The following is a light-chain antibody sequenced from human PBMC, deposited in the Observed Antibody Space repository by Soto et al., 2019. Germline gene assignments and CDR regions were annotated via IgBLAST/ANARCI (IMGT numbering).Light chain of an antibody. Sequence: DIPMTQSPSTLSGSVGDRVTITCRASQAISSWLAWYQQKPGKAPKLLIYKASTLKSGVPSRFSGRGSGTEFTLTISSLQADDYATFYCQQYHTDWTFGQGTKVEIK. CDR2: KAS. J-gene: IGKJ1*01. CDR3: QQYHTDWT. CDR1: QAISSW. V-gene: IGKV1-5*03.